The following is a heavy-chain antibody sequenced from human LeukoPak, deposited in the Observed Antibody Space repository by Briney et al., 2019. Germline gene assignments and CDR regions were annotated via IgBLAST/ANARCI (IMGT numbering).Heavy chain of an antibody. CDR3: ASMRPDGARPFDY. CDR2: IYYSGTT. V-gene: IGHV4-59*01. Sequence: SETLSLTCTVTGGSISSYYWNWIRHPPGKGLEWIRYIYYSGTTNYNPSLKSRVTLSVDTPKNQFSLKLSSVTAADTAVYYCASMRPDGARPFDYWGQGTPVAVSS. CDR1: GGSISSYY. J-gene: IGHJ4*02. D-gene: IGHD2/OR15-2a*01.